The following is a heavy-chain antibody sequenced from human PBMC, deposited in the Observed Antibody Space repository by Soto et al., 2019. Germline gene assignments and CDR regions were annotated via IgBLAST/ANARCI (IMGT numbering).Heavy chain of an antibody. CDR3: VKDWSGDKCPCLDV. CDR1: GFTFSNYA. J-gene: IGHJ6*02. Sequence: GGSLRLSCAPSGFTFSNYAMTWVRQAPGEGLEWVSTISGGTTYYADSVKGRFTISRDNPKKTLELQMNSLRAEDTAVYYCVKDWSGDKCPCLDVWGQGTTVTVSS. V-gene: IGHV3-23*01. CDR2: ISGGTT. D-gene: IGHD3-3*01.